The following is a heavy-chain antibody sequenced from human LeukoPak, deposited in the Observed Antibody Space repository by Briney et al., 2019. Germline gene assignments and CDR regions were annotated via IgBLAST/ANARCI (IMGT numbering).Heavy chain of an antibody. D-gene: IGHD3-22*01. Sequence: PSETLSLTCTVSGGSVSSGSYYWSWIRQPPGKGLEWIGYIYYSGNTNYNPSLKSRVTISVDTSKNQFSLKLNSVTAADTAVYYCARQYYYDSSGFPLDYWGQGTLVTVSS. V-gene: IGHV4-61*01. CDR1: GGSVSSGSYY. J-gene: IGHJ4*02. CDR2: IYYSGNT. CDR3: ARQYYYDSSGFPLDY.